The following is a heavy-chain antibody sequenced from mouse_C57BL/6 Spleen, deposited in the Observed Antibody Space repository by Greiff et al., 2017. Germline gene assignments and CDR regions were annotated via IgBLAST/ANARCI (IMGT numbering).Heavy chain of an antibody. CDR2: ISSGGSYT. J-gene: IGHJ2*01. CDR3: ARHYPHPDY. Sequence: EVMLVESGGDLVKPGGSLKLSCAASGFTFSSYGMSWVRQTPDKRLEWVATISSGGSYTYYPDSVKGRFTISSDKAKNTLYLQMSSLKSEVTAMYYCARHYPHPDYWGQGTTLTVAS. CDR1: GFTFSSYG. V-gene: IGHV5-6*01.